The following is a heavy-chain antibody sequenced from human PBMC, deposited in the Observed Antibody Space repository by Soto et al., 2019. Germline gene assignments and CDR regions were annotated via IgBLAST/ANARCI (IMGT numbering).Heavy chain of an antibody. CDR2: ISSSSSYI. Sequence: PGGSLRLSCAASGFTFSSYSMNWVRQAPGKGLEWVSSISSSSSYIYYADSVKGRFTISRDNAKNSLYLQMNSLRAEDTAVYYCARVLGVNIAARPGYYYYYMDVWGKGTTVTVPS. CDR3: ARVLGVNIAARPGYYYYYMDV. CDR1: GFTFSSYS. J-gene: IGHJ6*03. D-gene: IGHD6-6*01. V-gene: IGHV3-21*01.